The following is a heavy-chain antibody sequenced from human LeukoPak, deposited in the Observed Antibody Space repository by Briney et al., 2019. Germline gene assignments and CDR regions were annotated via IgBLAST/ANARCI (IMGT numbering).Heavy chain of an antibody. CDR2: ISGNGLFT. V-gene: IGHV3-23*01. D-gene: IGHD1-1*01. CDR3: ARRGFRTGWYFDL. J-gene: IGHJ2*01. CDR1: GFTFDSHG. Sequence: GGSLRLSCAASGFTFDSHGMSWVRQAPGKGLEWVSAISGNGLFTYYGDSVKGQFTISRDNSKNTLYLQLSSLRAEDTAVYYCARRGFRTGWYFDLWGRGTLVTVSS.